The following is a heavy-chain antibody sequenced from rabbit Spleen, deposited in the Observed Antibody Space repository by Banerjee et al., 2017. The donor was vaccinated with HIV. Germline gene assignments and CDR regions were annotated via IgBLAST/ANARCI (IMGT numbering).Heavy chain of an antibody. CDR2: IYVDSGWT. CDR1: GFDFGSNA. Sequence: QSLEESGGGLVQPGGSLTLSCKASGFDFGSNAMCWVRQAPGKGLEWIACIYVDSGWTYYATWAKGRFTISKTSSTTVTLQMTSLTAADTATYFCARDATTGAAMDRLDLWGQGTLVTVS. V-gene: IGHV1S40*01. J-gene: IGHJ5*01. CDR3: ARDATTGAAMDRLDL. D-gene: IGHD7-1*01.